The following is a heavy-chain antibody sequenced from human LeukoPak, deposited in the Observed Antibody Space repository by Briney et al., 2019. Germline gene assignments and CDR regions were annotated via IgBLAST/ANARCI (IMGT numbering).Heavy chain of an antibody. CDR1: GFIVSSNY. J-gene: IGHJ4*02. Sequence: GGSLRLSCAASGFIVSSNYMSWVRQAPGKGLEWVSIIYSGGSTYYADSVKGRFTISRDNSKNTLYLQMNSLRAEDTAVYYCARTRTLIAVAGYYFDYWGQGTLVTVSS. V-gene: IGHV3-53*01. CDR3: ARTRTLIAVAGYYFDY. CDR2: IYSGGST. D-gene: IGHD6-19*01.